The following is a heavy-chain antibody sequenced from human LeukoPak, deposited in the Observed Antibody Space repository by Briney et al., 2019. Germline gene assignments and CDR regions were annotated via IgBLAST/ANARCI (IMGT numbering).Heavy chain of an antibody. Sequence: GGSLRLSCAASGFTFSTYGVHWVRQAPGKGLDWVAFIRYDGVEKYYADSVRGRFTISKDDSKNTLFLQMSSLRAEDTAAYYCAKDLVGTFDYWGQGTLVTVSS. CDR3: AKDLVGTFDY. CDR1: GFTFSTYG. V-gene: IGHV3-30*02. J-gene: IGHJ4*02. D-gene: IGHD2-15*01. CDR2: IRYDGVEK.